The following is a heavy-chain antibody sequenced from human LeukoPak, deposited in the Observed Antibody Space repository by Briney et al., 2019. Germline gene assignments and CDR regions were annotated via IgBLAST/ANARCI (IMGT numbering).Heavy chain of an antibody. J-gene: IGHJ3*02. CDR3: AGGGSPHI. Sequence: PSETLSLTCTVSGGSISNYFLTWVRQPVGKSLGWIGRLYTSGSTNYNPSLKSRVTMSLDTSMTQFSLKLKSVTAADTAVYYCAGGGSPHIWGQGTMVIVSS. CDR1: GGSISNYF. V-gene: IGHV4-4*07. D-gene: IGHD1-26*01. CDR2: LYTSGST.